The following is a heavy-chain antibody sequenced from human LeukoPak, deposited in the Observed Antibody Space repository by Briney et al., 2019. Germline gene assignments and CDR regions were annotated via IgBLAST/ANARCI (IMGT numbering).Heavy chain of an antibody. J-gene: IGHJ6*03. V-gene: IGHV3-30*04. CDR3: ARVSSSSWFFYYYMDV. D-gene: IGHD6-13*01. CDR1: GFTFSSYA. Sequence: PGGSLRLSCAASGFTFSSYAMHWVRQAPGKGLEWVAVISYDGSNKHYADSVKGRFTISRDNSKNTLYLQMNSLRAEDTAVYYCARVSSSSWFFYYYMDVWGKGTTVTVSS. CDR2: ISYDGSNK.